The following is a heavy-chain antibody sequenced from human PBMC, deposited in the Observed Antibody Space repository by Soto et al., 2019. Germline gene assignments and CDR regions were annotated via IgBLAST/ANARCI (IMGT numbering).Heavy chain of an antibody. V-gene: IGHV4-59*01. CDR2: IYYSGST. CDR3: AREKTTIGDFDY. CDR1: GGSISSYY. J-gene: IGHJ4*02. D-gene: IGHD1-7*01. Sequence: QVQLQESGPGLVKPSETLSLTCTVSGGSISSYYWSWIRQPPGKGLEWIGFIYYSGSTNYNPSLKSRDTISVDTSKNQFSLKLSSVTAADTAVYYCAREKTTIGDFDYWGQGTLVTVSS.